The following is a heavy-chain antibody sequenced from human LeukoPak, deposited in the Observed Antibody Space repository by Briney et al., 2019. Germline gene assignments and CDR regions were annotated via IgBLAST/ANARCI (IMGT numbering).Heavy chain of an antibody. CDR3: ARFYGSGKYYFDY. CDR1: GGSFSGYY. CDR2: INHSGST. V-gene: IGHV4-34*01. D-gene: IGHD3-10*01. J-gene: IGHJ4*02. Sequence: SETLSLTCAVYGGSFSGYYWSWIRQPPGKGLEWIGEINHSGSTNYNPSLKSRVTISVDTSKNQFSLKLSSVTAADTAVYYCARFYGSGKYYFDYWGQGTLVTVSS.